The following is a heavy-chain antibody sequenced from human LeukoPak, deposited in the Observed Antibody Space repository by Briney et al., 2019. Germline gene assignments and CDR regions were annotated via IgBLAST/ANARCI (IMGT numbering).Heavy chain of an antibody. J-gene: IGHJ5*02. D-gene: IGHD1-26*01. CDR1: GFTFSSYG. Sequence: PGGSLRLSCAASGFTFSSYGMHWVRQAPGKGLEWVAVISYDGSNKYYADSVKGRFTISRDNSKNTLYLQMNSLRAEDTAVYYCAKDRGSGSYWGGEFDPWGQGTLVTVSS. CDR2: ISYDGSNK. CDR3: AKDRGSGSYWGGEFDP. V-gene: IGHV3-30*18.